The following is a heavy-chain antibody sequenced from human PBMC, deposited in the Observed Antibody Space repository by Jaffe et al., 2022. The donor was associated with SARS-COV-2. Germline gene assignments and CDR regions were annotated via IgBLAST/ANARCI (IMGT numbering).Heavy chain of an antibody. J-gene: IGHJ5*02. CDR3: VRHKLAGFSSSNWFDP. CDR2: IYYSGST. Sequence: QVQLQESGPGLVKPSETLSLTCSVSGTSIERSTYYWGWIRQPPGKGLEWIGSIYYSGSTYHNPSLQSRLTISVDTSKTQFSLKLRSVTAADTAVYYCVRHKLAGFSSSNWFDPWGQGILVTVSS. CDR1: GTSIERSTYY. V-gene: IGHV4-39*01. D-gene: IGHD6-19*01.